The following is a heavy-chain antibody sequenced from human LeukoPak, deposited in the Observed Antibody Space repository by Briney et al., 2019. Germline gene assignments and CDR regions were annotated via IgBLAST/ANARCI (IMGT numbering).Heavy chain of an antibody. J-gene: IGHJ4*02. CDR1: GYSISSGYY. D-gene: IGHD3-10*02. CDR3: ARIVRWLPQYYFDY. CDR2: IYHSGYT. V-gene: IGHV4-38-2*01. Sequence: PSETLSLTCAVSGYSISSGYYWGWIRQPPGKGLEWIGSIYHSGYTYYNPSLESRVTISVDTSKNQFSLKLSSVTAADTAVYYCARIVRWLPQYYFDYWGQGTLVTVSS.